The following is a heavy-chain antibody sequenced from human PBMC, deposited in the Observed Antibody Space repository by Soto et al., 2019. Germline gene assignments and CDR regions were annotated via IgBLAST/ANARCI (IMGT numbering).Heavy chain of an antibody. Sequence: AGGSLRLSCAASGFTFSSYAMSWVRQAPGKGLEWVSAISGSGGSTYYADSVKGRFTISRDNSKNTLYLQMNSLRAEDTAVYYCAKAGSGSYFPFVDYWGQGTLVTVSS. D-gene: IGHD1-26*01. V-gene: IGHV3-23*01. CDR2: ISGSGGST. J-gene: IGHJ4*02. CDR3: AKAGSGSYFPFVDY. CDR1: GFTFSSYA.